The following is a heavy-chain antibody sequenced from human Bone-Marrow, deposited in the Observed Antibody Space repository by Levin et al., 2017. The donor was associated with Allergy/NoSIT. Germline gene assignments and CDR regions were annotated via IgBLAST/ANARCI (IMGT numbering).Heavy chain of an antibody. V-gene: IGHV3-74*01. CDR3: ARFNRLTSFDM. J-gene: IGHJ3*02. CDR1: GFSFSSVW. CDR2: INGDGSGP. Sequence: GESLKISCAASGFSFSSVWLSWVRQAPGKGLVWVSRINGDGSGPSYADSVRGRFTISRDNAKNTLYLQMDSLRAEDTAVYYCARFNRLTSFDMWGQGRMVSVSS.